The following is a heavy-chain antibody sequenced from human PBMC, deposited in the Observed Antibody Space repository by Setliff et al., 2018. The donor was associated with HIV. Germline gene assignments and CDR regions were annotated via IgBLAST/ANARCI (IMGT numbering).Heavy chain of an antibody. V-gene: IGHV1-18*01. J-gene: IGHJ4*02. CDR3: ARVADRNYDFWSAYEY. CDR2: ISAYNGYT. Sequence: GASVKVSCKASGYTFTSYGISWVRQAPGQGLEWMGWISAYNGYTNYAQKLQGRVTLTRDTSIATAYMELRSLTSDDTAVYYCARVADRNYDFWSAYEYWGQGTLVT. CDR1: GYTFTSYG. D-gene: IGHD3-3*01.